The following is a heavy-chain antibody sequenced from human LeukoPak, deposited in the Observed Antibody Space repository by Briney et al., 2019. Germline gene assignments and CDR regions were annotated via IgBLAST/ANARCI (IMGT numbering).Heavy chain of an antibody. V-gene: IGHV3-21*01. J-gene: IGHJ4*02. CDR2: ISSSSSYI. CDR3: ARGLPFDY. CDR1: GFTFSSYS. Sequence: GGSLRLSCAASGFTFSSYSMNWVRQAPGRGLEGVSSISSSSSYIYYADSLKGRFTISRDNAKNSLYLQMNSLRAEDTAVYYCARGLPFDYWGQGTLVTVSS.